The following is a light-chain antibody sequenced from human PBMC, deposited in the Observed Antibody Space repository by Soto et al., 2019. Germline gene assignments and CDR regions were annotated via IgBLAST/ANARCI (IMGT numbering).Light chain of an antibody. Sequence: DIQMTQSPSSLSASVGDRFTIACLASHTINYWLAWYQQKPGRAPKLLIYDASILESGVPSRFSGSGSGTEFTLTISSLQPDDFATYYCQQYNNYLWTFGQGTKVDIK. CDR1: HTINYW. CDR3: QQYNNYLWT. V-gene: IGKV1-5*01. J-gene: IGKJ1*01. CDR2: DAS.